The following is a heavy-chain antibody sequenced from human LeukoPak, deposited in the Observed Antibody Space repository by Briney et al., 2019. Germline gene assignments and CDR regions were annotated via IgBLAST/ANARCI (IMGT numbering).Heavy chain of an antibody. V-gene: IGHV4-30-4*08. CDR3: ARGAGVLGGDY. CDR1: GGSISSGDYY. Sequence: SETLSLTCTVSGGSISSGDYYWSWIRQPPGKGLEWIGYIYYSGSTYYNPSLKSRVTISVDTSKNQFSLKLSSVTAADTAVYYCARGAGVLGGDYWGQGTLVTVSS. CDR2: IYYSGST. D-gene: IGHD2-8*01. J-gene: IGHJ4*02.